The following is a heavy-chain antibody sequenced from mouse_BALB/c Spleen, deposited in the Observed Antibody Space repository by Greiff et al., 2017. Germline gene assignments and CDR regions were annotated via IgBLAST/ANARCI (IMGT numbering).Heavy chain of an antibody. CDR3: AREYGNYGAIDY. V-gene: IGHV1S137*01. Sequence: VQLQQSGAELVRPGVSVKISCKGSGYTFTDYAMHWVQQSHAKSLEWIGVISTYYGDASYNQKFKGKATMTVDKSSSTAYMELARLTSEDSAIYYCAREYGNYGAIDYWGQGTSGTVSS. CDR2: ISTYYGDA. CDR1: GYTFTDYA. J-gene: IGHJ4*01. D-gene: IGHD2-10*02.